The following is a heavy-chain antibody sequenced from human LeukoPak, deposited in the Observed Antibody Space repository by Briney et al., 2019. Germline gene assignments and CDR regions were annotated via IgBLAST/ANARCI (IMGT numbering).Heavy chain of an antibody. J-gene: IGHJ3*02. CDR2: IIPIFGTA. CDR1: GGTFTSYA. CDR3: ARHRGITIFGVAQPGGAFDI. Sequence: SVKVSCKASGGTFTSYAISWVRQAPGQGLEWMGEIIPIFGTANYAQKFQGRVTITTGESTSTAYMELSSLRSEDTAVYYCARHRGITIFGVAQPGGAFDIWGQGAMVTVSS. D-gene: IGHD3-3*01. V-gene: IGHV1-69*05.